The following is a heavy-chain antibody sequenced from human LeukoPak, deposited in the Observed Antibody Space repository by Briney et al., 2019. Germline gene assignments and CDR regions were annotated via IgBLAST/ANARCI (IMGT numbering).Heavy chain of an antibody. Sequence: SETLSLTCTVSGGSISSYYWSWIRQPPGKGLEWIAYIYYTGNTNYSPSLKSRVTISVDTSKNQFSLKLSSVTSADTAVYYCARAGSSWSFDFWGQGTLVTVSS. V-gene: IGHV4-59*01. CDR1: GGSISSYY. J-gene: IGHJ4*02. D-gene: IGHD6-13*01. CDR3: ARAGSSWSFDF. CDR2: IYYTGNT.